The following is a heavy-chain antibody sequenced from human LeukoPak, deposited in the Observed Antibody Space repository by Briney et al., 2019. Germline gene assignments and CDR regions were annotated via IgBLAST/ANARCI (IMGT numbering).Heavy chain of an antibody. CDR1: GGSISSSSYY. J-gene: IGHJ5*02. Sequence: SETLSLTCTVSGGSISSSSYYWGWIRQPPGKGLEWIGSIYYSGSTYYNPSLQSRVTISVDTSKNQFSLMLSSVTAADTAVYYCARDSSSWFYNWFDPWGQGTLVTVSS. CDR2: IYYSGST. CDR3: ARDSSSWFYNWFDP. D-gene: IGHD6-13*01. V-gene: IGHV4-39*07.